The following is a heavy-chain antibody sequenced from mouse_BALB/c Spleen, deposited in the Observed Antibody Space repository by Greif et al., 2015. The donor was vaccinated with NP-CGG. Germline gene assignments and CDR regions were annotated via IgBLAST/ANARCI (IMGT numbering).Heavy chain of an antibody. Sequence: EVKLVESGPGLVKPSQSLSLTCTVTGYSITSDYAWNWIRQFPGNKLEWMGYISYSGSTSYNPSLKSRISITRDTSKNQFFLQLNSVTTEDTATYYCARGYALYAMDYWGQGTSVTVSS. D-gene: IGHD2-2*01. CDR2: ISYSGST. CDR1: GYSITSDYA. J-gene: IGHJ4*01. CDR3: ARGYALYAMDY. V-gene: IGHV3-2*02.